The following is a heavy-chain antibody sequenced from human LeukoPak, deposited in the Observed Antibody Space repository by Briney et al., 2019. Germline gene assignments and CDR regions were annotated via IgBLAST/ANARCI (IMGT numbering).Heavy chain of an antibody. CDR2: ISSSSSYI. CDR1: GFTFSSYS. J-gene: IGHJ3*02. Sequence: GGSLRLSCAASGFTFSSYSMNWVRQAPGKGLEWVSSISSSSSYIYYADSVKGRFTISRDNAKNSLYLQMNSLRAEDTAVYYCARGLPIVVVVAATDAFDIWGQGTMATVSS. D-gene: IGHD2-15*01. V-gene: IGHV3-21*01. CDR3: ARGLPIVVVVAATDAFDI.